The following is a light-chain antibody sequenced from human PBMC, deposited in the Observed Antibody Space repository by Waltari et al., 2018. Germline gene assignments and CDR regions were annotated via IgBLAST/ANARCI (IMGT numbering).Light chain of an antibody. CDR2: QDR. CDR3: QAWDRTSLWL. V-gene: IGLV3-1*01. Sequence: SFELTQPPSVSVSPGQTATITCSGQDLRRRFVSWYQQRPGQSPTLVIYQDRKRPSEIPERFSGSRSGNTMTLTISETQALDEADYYCQAWDRTSLWLFGGVTKLTVL. J-gene: IGLJ3*02. CDR1: DLRRRF.